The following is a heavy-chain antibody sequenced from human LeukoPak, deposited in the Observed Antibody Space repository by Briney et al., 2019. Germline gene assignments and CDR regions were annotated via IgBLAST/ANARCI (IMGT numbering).Heavy chain of an antibody. CDR3: ARLCVNKCNSYGYHGMDV. J-gene: IGHJ6*02. CDR1: GDSINNNNYY. CDR2: IYYNGRT. Sequence: SETLSLTCTVSGDSINNNNYYWGWIRQPPGKGLEWIGNIYYNGRTYYNPSFKSRVTISVDTSKNQFSLKLSSVTAADTAVYYCARLCVNKCNSYGYHGMDVWGQGTTVTVSS. V-gene: IGHV4-39*07. D-gene: IGHD5-18*01.